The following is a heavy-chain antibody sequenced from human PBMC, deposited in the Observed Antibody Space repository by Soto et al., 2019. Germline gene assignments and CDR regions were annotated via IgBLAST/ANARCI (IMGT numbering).Heavy chain of an antibody. J-gene: IGHJ6*02. Sequence: PAETLSLTCTASGCSISSYYWNWIRQPPGKGLEWIGYIYYSGSTNYNPSLKSRVTISVDTSKNQFSLKLSFVTAADTAVYYCARAQYYYGSGSYYIPSLYYYGMDVWGQGTTVTVSS. D-gene: IGHD3-10*01. V-gene: IGHV4-59*01. CDR3: ARAQYYYGSGSYYIPSLYYYGMDV. CDR2: IYYSGST. CDR1: GCSISSYY.